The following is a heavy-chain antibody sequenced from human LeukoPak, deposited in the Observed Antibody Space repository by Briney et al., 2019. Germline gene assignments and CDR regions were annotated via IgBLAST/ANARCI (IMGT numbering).Heavy chain of an antibody. J-gene: IGHJ4*02. CDR3: ARDSGELAKFDY. V-gene: IGHV3-30-3*01. CDR2: ISYDGSNK. Sequence: GGSLRLSCATSGFNFTSYAMSWVRQAPGKGLEWVAVISYDGSNKYYAVSVKGRFTISRDNSKNTLYLQMNSLRAEDTAVYYCARDSGELAKFDYWGQGTLVTVSS. D-gene: IGHD1-26*01. CDR1: GFNFTSYA.